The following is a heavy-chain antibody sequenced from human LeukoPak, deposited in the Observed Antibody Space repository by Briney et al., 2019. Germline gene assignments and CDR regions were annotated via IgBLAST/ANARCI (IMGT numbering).Heavy chain of an antibody. D-gene: IGHD3-22*01. CDR1: GFTFSTYS. V-gene: IGHV3-49*04. Sequence: GGSLCLTCTTSGFTFSTYSMHGVRQAPGKGLEWVTFIRSSSYGGTTEYAASVKGRFTISRDDSKSIAYLQMNSLKTEETDVNSSTRALYYDTSCYPYSFDYWGQGTLVTVSS. CDR2: IRSSSYGGTT. J-gene: IGHJ4*02. CDR3: TRALYYDTSCYPYSFDY.